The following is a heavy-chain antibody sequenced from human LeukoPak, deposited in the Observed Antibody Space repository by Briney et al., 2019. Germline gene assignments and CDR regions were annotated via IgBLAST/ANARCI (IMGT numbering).Heavy chain of an antibody. J-gene: IGHJ4*02. CDR3: ARSFGVAFDY. CDR1: GFTFSSYG. V-gene: IGHV3-33*01. D-gene: IGHD3-16*01. Sequence: GGSLRLSCAASGFTFSSYGMHWVRQAPGKGLEWVAVIWYDGSNKYYADSVKGRFTISRENAKNSLYLQMNSLRAGDTAVYYCARSFGVAFDYWGQGTLVTVSS. CDR2: IWYDGSNK.